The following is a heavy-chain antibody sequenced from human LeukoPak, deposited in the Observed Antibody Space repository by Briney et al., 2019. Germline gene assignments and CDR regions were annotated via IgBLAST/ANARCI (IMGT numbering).Heavy chain of an antibody. CDR1: GYTFASYD. J-gene: IGHJ3*02. Sequence: GASVKVSCKASGYTFASYDINWVRQATGQGLEWMGWMNPNSGNTGYAQKFQGRVTMTRNTSISTAYMELSSLRSEDTAVYYCARDSPHVLRGAFDIWGQGTMVTVSS. CDR2: MNPNSGNT. CDR3: ARDSPHVLRGAFDI. D-gene: IGHD2-15*01. V-gene: IGHV1-8*01.